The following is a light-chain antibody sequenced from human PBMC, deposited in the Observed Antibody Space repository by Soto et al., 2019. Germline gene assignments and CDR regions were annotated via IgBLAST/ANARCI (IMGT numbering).Light chain of an antibody. V-gene: IGKV3-20*01. CDR1: QSVSSSY. Sequence: EIVLTQSPGTLSLSQGERATLSCRASQSVSSSYIAWFQQKPGQAPRLLIYGASSRATGIPDRFSGSGSGTEFTLTISRLEPEDFAVYYCQQYGSSPYTFGQGTKLEIK. CDR2: GAS. J-gene: IGKJ2*01. CDR3: QQYGSSPYT.